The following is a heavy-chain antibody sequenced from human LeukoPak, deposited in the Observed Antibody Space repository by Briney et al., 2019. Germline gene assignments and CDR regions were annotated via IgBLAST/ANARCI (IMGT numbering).Heavy chain of an antibody. CDR1: GYTFTSYA. CDR2: INAGNGNT. Sequence: ASVKVSCKASGYTFTSYAMHWVRQAPGQRLEWMGWINAGNGNTKYSQKFQGRVTITADESTSTAYMELSSLRSEDTAVYYCARDTYGDYSEFDYWGQGTLVTVSS. V-gene: IGHV1-3*01. J-gene: IGHJ4*02. CDR3: ARDTYGDYSEFDY. D-gene: IGHD4-17*01.